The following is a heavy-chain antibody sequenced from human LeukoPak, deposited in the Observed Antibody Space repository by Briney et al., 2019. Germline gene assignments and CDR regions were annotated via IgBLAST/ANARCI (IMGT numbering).Heavy chain of an antibody. V-gene: IGHV4-38-2*02. J-gene: IGHJ4*02. CDR3: ARCLVGELSY. CDR1: GYSISSGYY. D-gene: IGHD3-10*01. CDR2: IYHRGST. Sequence: SETLSLTCTVSGYSISSGYYWGGIRQPPGKGREGMGSIYHRGSTNYNPSLKRRVTISVDTSKNQFSLKLSSVTAADTAVYYCARCLVGELSYWGQGTLVTVSS.